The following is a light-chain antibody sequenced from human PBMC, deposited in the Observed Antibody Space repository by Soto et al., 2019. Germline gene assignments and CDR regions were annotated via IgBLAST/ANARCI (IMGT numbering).Light chain of an antibody. Sequence: QSALTQPASVSGSPGQSITFSCTGASSDVGGYDFVSWYQQHPGKAPKVMIFEVSNRPSGVSNRFSGSKSGNTASLTISGLQSEDEADYYCSSYTTNNTVIFGGGTKVTVL. J-gene: IGLJ2*01. CDR1: SSDVGGYDF. V-gene: IGLV2-14*01. CDR3: SSYTTNNTVI. CDR2: EVS.